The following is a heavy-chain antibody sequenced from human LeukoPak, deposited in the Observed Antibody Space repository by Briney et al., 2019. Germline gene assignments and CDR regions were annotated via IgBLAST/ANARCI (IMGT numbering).Heavy chain of an antibody. Sequence: SETLSLTCTVSGGSISSSSYYWGWIRQPPGKGLEWIGSIYYSGSTYYNPSLKSRVTISVDTSKNQFSLKLSSVTAADTAVYYCARIPLWFGELSQGDYWGQGTLVTVSS. V-gene: IGHV4-39*01. D-gene: IGHD3-10*01. J-gene: IGHJ4*02. CDR1: GGSISSSSYY. CDR2: IYYSGST. CDR3: ARIPLWFGELSQGDY.